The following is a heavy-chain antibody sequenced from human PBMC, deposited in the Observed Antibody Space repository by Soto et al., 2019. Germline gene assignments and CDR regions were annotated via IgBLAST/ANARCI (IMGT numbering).Heavy chain of an antibody. CDR3: ARDKDRPRLGGNYCYNMAV. CDR1: GGTFSSYA. Sequence: QVQLVQSGAEVKKPGSSVKVSCKASGGTFSSYAISWVRQAPGQGLEWMGGIIPIFRTPDYAQKFQGRVTITADESTSIAYMERSSLRSEDTAVYYCARDKDRPRLGGNYCYNMAVWGQGTTVTVSS. V-gene: IGHV1-69*12. J-gene: IGHJ6*02. D-gene: IGHD5-12*01. CDR2: IIPIFRTP.